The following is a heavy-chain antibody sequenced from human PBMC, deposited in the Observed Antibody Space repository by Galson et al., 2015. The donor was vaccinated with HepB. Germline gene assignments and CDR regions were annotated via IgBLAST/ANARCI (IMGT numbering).Heavy chain of an antibody. CDR1: GYSISSGYY. CDR3: ARGLTGYSMGAFDI. CDR2: IYHSGST. D-gene: IGHD6-13*01. Sequence: ETLSLTCAVSGYSISSGYYWGWIRQPPGKGLEWVGSIYHSGSTYYNPSLKSRVTISVDTSKNQFSLKLSSVTTADTAVYYCARGLTGYSMGAFDIWGQGTMVTVSS. V-gene: IGHV4-38-2*01. J-gene: IGHJ3*02.